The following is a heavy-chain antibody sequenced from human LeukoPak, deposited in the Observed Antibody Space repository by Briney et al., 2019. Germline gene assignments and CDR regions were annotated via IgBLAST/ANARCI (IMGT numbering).Heavy chain of an antibody. J-gene: IGHJ4*02. Sequence: GGSLRLSCAASGFTFSSYAMHWVRQAPGKGLEWVAVISYDGSNKYYADSVKGRFTISRDNSKNTLYLQMNSLRAEDTAVYYCARDNPIITMVRGNMDYWGQGTLVTVSS. CDR3: ARDNPIITMVRGNMDY. CDR1: GFTFSSYA. V-gene: IGHV3-30*04. CDR2: ISYDGSNK. D-gene: IGHD3-10*01.